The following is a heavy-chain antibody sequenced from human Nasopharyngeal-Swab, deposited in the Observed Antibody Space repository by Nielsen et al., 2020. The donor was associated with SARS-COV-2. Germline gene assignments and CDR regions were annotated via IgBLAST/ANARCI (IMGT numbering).Heavy chain of an antibody. Sequence: GESLKISCAASGFTFSSYSMNWVRQAPGKGPEWVSSISSSSSYIYYADSVKGRFTISRDNAKNSLYLQMNSLRAEDTAVYYCARDRARDDYGDYVPPDYWGQGTLVTVSS. J-gene: IGHJ4*02. D-gene: IGHD4-17*01. CDR2: ISSSSSYI. V-gene: IGHV3-21*01. CDR3: ARDRARDDYGDYVPPDY. CDR1: GFTFSSYS.